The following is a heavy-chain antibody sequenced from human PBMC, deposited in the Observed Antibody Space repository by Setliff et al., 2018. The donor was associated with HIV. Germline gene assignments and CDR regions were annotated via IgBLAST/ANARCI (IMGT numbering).Heavy chain of an antibody. CDR1: GGSISSGGYY. Sequence: PSETLSLTCNVSGGSISSGGYYWSWIRQQPGKGLEWIGYIYYSGSTYYNPSLKSRVTISIDTSKNQFSLKLSSVTAADTAVYYCARGGMDGDYIDSWGQGTLVTVSS. CDR3: ARGGMDGDYIDS. J-gene: IGHJ4*02. CDR2: IYYSGST. D-gene: IGHD4-17*01. V-gene: IGHV4-31*03.